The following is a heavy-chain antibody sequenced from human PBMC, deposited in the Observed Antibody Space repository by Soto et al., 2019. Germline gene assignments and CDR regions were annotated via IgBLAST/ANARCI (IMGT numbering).Heavy chain of an antibody. CDR2: INPSGGST. D-gene: IGHD2-2*02. J-gene: IGHJ4*02. CDR1: GYTFTSYY. V-gene: IGHV1-46*01. Sequence: QVQLVQSGAEVKKPGASVKVSCKASGYTFTSYYMHWVRQAPGQGLEWMGIINPSGGSTSYAQKYQGRVTMTRDTSTRTVYMELSSLRSEDTAVYYCAREKGRPDCSSTSCYTGLFDYWCQGTLVTVSS. CDR3: AREKGRPDCSSTSCYTGLFDY.